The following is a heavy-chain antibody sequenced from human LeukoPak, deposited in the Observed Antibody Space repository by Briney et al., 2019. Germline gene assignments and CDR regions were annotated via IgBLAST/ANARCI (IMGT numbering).Heavy chain of an antibody. CDR3: ARDFEPHRYCSSTSCRDDAFDI. Sequence: PGGSLRLSCAASGFTFTDYYMSWIRQAPGKGLEWVSSISSSSSYIYYADSVKGRLTISRDNAKNSLYLQMNSLRAEDTAVYYCARDFEPHRYCSSTSCRDDAFDIWGQGTMVTVSS. CDR2: ISSSSSYI. D-gene: IGHD2-2*01. CDR1: GFTFTDYY. J-gene: IGHJ3*02. V-gene: IGHV3-11*06.